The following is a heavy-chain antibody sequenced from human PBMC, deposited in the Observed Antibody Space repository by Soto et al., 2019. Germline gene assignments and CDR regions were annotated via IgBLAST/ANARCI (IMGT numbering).Heavy chain of an antibody. CDR3: ATLPRIIYCRSGSCRYGMDV. V-gene: IGHV1-24*01. J-gene: IGHJ6*02. CDR2: FDPEDGET. D-gene: IGHD2-15*01. Sequence: ASVKVSCKVSGYTLTELSMHWVRQAPGKGLEWMGGFDPEDGETIYAQKFQGRVTMTEDTSTDTAYMELSSLRSEDTAVYYCATLPRIIYCRSGSCRYGMDVWGRGTTVIVSS. CDR1: GYTLTELS.